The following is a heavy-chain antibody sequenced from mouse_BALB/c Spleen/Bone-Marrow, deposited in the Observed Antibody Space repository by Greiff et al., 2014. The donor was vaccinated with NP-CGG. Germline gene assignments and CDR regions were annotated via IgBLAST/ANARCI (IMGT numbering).Heavy chain of an antibody. D-gene: IGHD1-2*01. V-gene: IGHV2-9*02. J-gene: IGHJ4*01. CDR3: ARITTATGAMDY. CDR1: GFSLTNYG. CDR2: IWADGST. Sequence: QVHVKQSGPGLVAPSQSLSITCTVSGFSLTNYGVHWVRQPPGKGLEWLGVIWADGSTNYNSALMSRLSISKDNSKSQAFFKMNSLQTDDTAMYYCARITTATGAMDYWGQGTSVTVS.